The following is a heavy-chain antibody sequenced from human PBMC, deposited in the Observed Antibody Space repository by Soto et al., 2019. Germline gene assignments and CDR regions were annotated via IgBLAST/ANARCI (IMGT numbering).Heavy chain of an antibody. V-gene: IGHV1-18*01. J-gene: IGHJ4*01. CDR3: ARGGYGDN. D-gene: IGHD1-1*01. Sequence: QVHLVQSGAEVKKPGASVKVSCKGSGYTFTSYGITWVRQAPGQGLEWMGWISAHNGNTDYAPKLQGRVTVTRDPARSTQYMELRSRRADATAGHYGARGGYGDNWGHGALVSVSS. CDR1: GYTFTSYG. CDR2: ISAHNGNT.